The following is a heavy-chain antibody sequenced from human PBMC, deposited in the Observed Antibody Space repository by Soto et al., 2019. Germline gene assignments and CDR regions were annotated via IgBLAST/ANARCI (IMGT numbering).Heavy chain of an antibody. CDR2: ISSSSSYI. CDR1: GLTFSSYS. CDR3: ARSKTVTTPRGFDP. Sequence: PGGSLRLSCAASGLTFSSYSMNWVRQAPGKGLEWVSSISSSSSYIYYADSVKGRFTISRDNAKNSLYLQMNSLRAEDTAVYYCARSKTVTTPRGFDPWGQGTLVTVSS. D-gene: IGHD4-4*01. J-gene: IGHJ5*02. V-gene: IGHV3-21*01.